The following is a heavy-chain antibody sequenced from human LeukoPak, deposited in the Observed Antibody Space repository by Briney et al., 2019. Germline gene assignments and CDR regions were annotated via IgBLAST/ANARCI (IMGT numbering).Heavy chain of an antibody. D-gene: IGHD5-24*01. CDR1: GFTFRNNY. CDR2: IYSGGST. CDR3: AREMATTNYYGMDV. J-gene: IGHJ6*02. V-gene: IGHV3-53*01. Sequence: GGSLRLSCAASGFTFRNNYMSWVRQAPGKGLEWVSVIYSGGSTYYADSVKGRFTFSKDNSKNTLYLQMNSLRAEDTAVYYCAREMATTNYYGMDVWGQGTTVTVSS.